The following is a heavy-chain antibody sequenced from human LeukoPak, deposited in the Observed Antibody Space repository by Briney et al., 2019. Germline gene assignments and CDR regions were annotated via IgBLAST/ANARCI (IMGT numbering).Heavy chain of an antibody. CDR3: AELGITMIGGV. CDR1: GFTFSSYA. CDR2: ISYDGSNK. Sequence: GRSLRLSCAASGFTFSSYAMHWVRQAPGKGLEWVAVISYDGSNKYYADSVKGRFTISRDNAKNSLYLQMNSLRAEDTAVYYCAELGITMIGGVWGKGTTVTISS. V-gene: IGHV3-30*04. D-gene: IGHD3-10*02. J-gene: IGHJ6*04.